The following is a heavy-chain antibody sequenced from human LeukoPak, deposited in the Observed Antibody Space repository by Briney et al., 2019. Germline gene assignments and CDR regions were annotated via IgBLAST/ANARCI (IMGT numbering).Heavy chain of an antibody. V-gene: IGHV4-34*01. D-gene: IGHD6-13*01. CDR3: ARLIPGIAAAGDY. CDR1: GGSFSGYY. CDR2: INHSGST. J-gene: IGHJ4*02. Sequence: NPSETLSLTCAVYGGSFSGYYWSWIRQPPGKGLEWIGEINHSGSTNYNPSLKSRVTISVDTSKNQFSLKLSSVTAADTAVYYCARLIPGIAAAGDYWGQGTLVTVSS.